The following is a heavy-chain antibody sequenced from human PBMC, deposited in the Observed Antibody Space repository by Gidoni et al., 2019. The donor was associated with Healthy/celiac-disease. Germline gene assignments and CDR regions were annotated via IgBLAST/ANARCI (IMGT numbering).Heavy chain of an antibody. Sequence: EVQLLESGGGLVQPGGSLRLSCAASGFPFSRYAMSWVRQAPGKGLEWVSASSGSGGSTYYADSVKGRFTISRDNSKNTLYLQMNSLRAEDTAVYYCAKRILGYCSSTSCYTGIDYWGQGTLVTVSS. V-gene: IGHV3-23*01. CDR3: AKRILGYCSSTSCYTGIDY. CDR2: SSGSGGST. D-gene: IGHD2-2*02. J-gene: IGHJ4*02. CDR1: GFPFSRYA.